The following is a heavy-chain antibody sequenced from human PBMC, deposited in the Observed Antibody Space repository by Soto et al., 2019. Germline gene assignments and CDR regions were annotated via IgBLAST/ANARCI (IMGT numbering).Heavy chain of an antibody. V-gene: IGHV5-51*01. Sequence: GESLKISCKSYGYSFTTYWIAWVRQMPGKCLEWMGSIHPGESDTRYSPSFQGQVTISADRSITTAYLQLSSLKASDTAMYYCARHEATYYNFYGMDVWGQGTTVTGS. CDR1: GYSFTTYW. CDR2: IHPGESDT. J-gene: IGHJ6*02. CDR3: ARHEATYYNFYGMDV.